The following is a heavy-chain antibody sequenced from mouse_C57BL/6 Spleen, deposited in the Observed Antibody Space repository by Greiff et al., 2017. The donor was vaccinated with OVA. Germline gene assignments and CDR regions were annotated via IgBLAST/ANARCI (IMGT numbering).Heavy chain of an antibody. J-gene: IGHJ2*01. D-gene: IGHD2-3*01. Sequence: QVQLKQSGAELVKPGASVKISCKASGYAFSSYWMNWVKQRPGKGLEWIGQIYPGDGDTNYNGKFKGKATLTADKSSSTAYMQLSSLTSEDSAVYFCARGGYDGYYQDYFDYWGQGTTLTVSS. CDR2: IYPGDGDT. CDR3: ARGGYDGYYQDYFDY. CDR1: GYAFSSYW. V-gene: IGHV1-80*01.